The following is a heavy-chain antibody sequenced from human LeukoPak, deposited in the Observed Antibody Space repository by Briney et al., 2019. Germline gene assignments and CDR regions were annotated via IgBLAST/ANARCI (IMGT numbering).Heavy chain of an antibody. CDR1: GGSISSYY. Sequence: SETLSLTCTVSGGSISSYYWSWIRQPPGKGLEWIGYIYTSGSTNYNPSPKSRVTISVDTSKNQLSLKLSSVTAADTAVYYCARQGDGEDAFDIWGQGTMVTVSS. J-gene: IGHJ3*02. V-gene: IGHV4-4*09. CDR2: IYTSGST. D-gene: IGHD5-24*01. CDR3: ARQGDGEDAFDI.